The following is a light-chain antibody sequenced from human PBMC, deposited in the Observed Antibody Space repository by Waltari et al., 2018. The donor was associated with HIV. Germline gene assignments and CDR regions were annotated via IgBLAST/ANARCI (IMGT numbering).Light chain of an antibody. J-gene: IGLJ2*01. CDR1: SSDVVGYNY. Sequence: QSALTQSASVSGSPGQAITISCTGTSSDVVGYNYVSWYQQHPGKAPKLVIYNVSNRPSGVSNRFSGSKSGNTASLTISGLQAEDAAEYYCSSYTSSNTVIFGGGTRVTVL. V-gene: IGLV2-14*01. CDR2: NVS. CDR3: SSYTSSNTVI.